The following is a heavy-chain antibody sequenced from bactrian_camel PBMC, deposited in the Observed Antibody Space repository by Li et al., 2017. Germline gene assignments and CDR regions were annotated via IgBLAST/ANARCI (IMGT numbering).Heavy chain of an antibody. Sequence: VQLVESGGGSVQAGGSLKLSCQFSRYTDEIYCLGWFRQGLGKEREGVAAIDSDGGTTYGDPVKGRFTISQDDAKNTLCLEMNRLEPEDTAKYTCAAGREWDRFYSSLRAANFRHWGQGTQVTVS. CDR1: RYTDEIYC. V-gene: IGHV3S67*01. J-gene: IGHJ6*01. CDR3: AAGREWDRFYSSLRAANFRH. D-gene: IGHD2*01. CDR2: IDSDGGT.